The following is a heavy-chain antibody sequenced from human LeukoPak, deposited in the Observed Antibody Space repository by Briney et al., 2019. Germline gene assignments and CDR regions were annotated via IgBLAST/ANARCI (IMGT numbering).Heavy chain of an antibody. CDR3: AVGLLREYYYGSGSSLGYMDV. CDR1: GYTFTSYG. Sequence: GASVKVSCKASGYTFTSYGISWVRQAPGQGLEWMGWISAYNGNTNYAQKLQGRVTMTTDTSTSTAYMELRSLRSDDTAVYYCAVGLLREYYYGSGSSLGYMDVWGKGTTVTVSS. D-gene: IGHD3-10*01. CDR2: ISAYNGNT. V-gene: IGHV1-18*01. J-gene: IGHJ6*03.